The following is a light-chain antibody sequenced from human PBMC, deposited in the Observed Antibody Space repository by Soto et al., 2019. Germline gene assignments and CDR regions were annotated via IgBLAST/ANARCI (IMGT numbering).Light chain of an antibody. CDR2: SNN. J-gene: IGLJ1*01. CDR1: SSNIGSNT. Sequence: QSFLTQPPSASGTPGQRVTISCSGSSSNIGSNTVNWYQQLPGTAPKLLIYSNNQRPSGVPDRFSGSKSGTSASLAISGLQSEDEADYYCAAWADSLNGHVFGTGTKVTVL. CDR3: AAWADSLNGHV. V-gene: IGLV1-44*01.